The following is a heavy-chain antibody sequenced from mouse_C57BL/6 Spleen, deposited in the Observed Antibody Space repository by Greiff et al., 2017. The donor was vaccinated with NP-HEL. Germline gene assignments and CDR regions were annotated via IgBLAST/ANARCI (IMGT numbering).Heavy chain of an antibody. CDR3: AREDSSGPSNYFDY. Sequence: VMLVESGAELARPGASVKLSCKASGYTFTSYGISWVKQRTGQGLEWIGEIYPRSGNTYYNEKFKGKATLTADKSSSTAYMELRSLTSEDSAVYCGAREDSSGPSNYFDYWGQGTTLTVSS. CDR2: IYPRSGNT. V-gene: IGHV1-81*01. CDR1: GYTFTSYG. J-gene: IGHJ2*01. D-gene: IGHD3-2*02.